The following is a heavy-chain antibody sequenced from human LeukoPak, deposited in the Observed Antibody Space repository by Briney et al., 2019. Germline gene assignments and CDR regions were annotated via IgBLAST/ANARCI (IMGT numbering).Heavy chain of an antibody. CDR2: MNPYTGKA. CDR3: ARGVTMYSSSWDAFNI. Sequence: GASVKVSCKASGYTFSTYDINWVRQAAGQGLEWMGWMNPYTGKAGYTQKLQGRVTVTRNTSISTVYMELSSLTSEDTAVYYCARGVTMYSSSWDAFNIWGQGTMVTVSS. D-gene: IGHD6-13*01. V-gene: IGHV1-8*01. CDR1: GYTFSTYD. J-gene: IGHJ3*02.